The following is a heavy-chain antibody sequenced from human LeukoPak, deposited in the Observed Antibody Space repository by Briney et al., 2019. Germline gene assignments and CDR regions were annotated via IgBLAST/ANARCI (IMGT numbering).Heavy chain of an antibody. J-gene: IGHJ3*02. V-gene: IGHV3-23*01. CDR1: GFTFSSYS. CDR3: AKEAGATQRYAFDI. D-gene: IGHD1-26*01. Sequence: QPGGSLRLSCAASGFTFSSYSMNWVRQAPGKGLKWVSAIIGSGLTTYYADSVKGRFTISRDNSKKTLFLQMNSLRAEDTAVYYCAKEAGATQRYAFDIWGQGTTVTVSA. CDR2: IIGSGLTT.